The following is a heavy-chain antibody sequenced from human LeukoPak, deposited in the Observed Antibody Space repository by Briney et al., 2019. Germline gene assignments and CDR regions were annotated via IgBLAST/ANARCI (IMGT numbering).Heavy chain of an antibody. CDR2: IFGSGGSP. J-gene: IGHJ4*02. Sequence: GGSLRLFCEASGFTFGSFAMYWVRQAPGKGLDWIAGIFGSGGSPHYADSVKGRFTISRDNSKNTVYLQINSLRAEDTAVYYCGKTTAGYSSGQKPAWPVDYWGQGTLVTVSS. D-gene: IGHD5-18*01. CDR3: GKTTAGYSSGQKPAWPVDY. V-gene: IGHV3-23*01. CDR1: GFTFGSFA.